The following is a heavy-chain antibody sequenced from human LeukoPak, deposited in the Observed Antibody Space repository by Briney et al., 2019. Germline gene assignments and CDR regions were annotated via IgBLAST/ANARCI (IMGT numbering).Heavy chain of an antibody. D-gene: IGHD2-8*01. J-gene: IGHJ4*02. CDR2: IKPDGSSI. Sequence: GGSLRLSCAASGFTFSSYWMNWVRQAPGKGLVWVARIKPDGSSISYADSVKGRFTISRDNAKNTLYLQMNSVRAEDTAVYYCATLYAGSTDYWGRGTLVTSPQ. V-gene: IGHV3-74*01. CDR1: GFTFSSYW. CDR3: ATLYAGSTDY.